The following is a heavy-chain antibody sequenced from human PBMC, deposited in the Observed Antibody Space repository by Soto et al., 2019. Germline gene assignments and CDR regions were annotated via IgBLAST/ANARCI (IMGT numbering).Heavy chain of an antibody. D-gene: IGHD5-12*01. V-gene: IGHV3-30*18. Sequence: GGSLRLSCAASGFTFSSYGMHWVRQAPGKGLEWVAVISYDGSNKYYADSVKGRFTISRDNSKNTLYLQMNSLRAEDTAVYYCAKDRPGIVATAPSGGMDVWGQGTTVTVSS. J-gene: IGHJ6*02. CDR1: GFTFSSYG. CDR2: ISYDGSNK. CDR3: AKDRPGIVATAPSGGMDV.